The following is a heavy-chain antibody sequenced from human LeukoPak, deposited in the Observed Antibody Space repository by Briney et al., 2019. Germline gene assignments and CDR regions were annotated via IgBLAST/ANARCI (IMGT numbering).Heavy chain of an antibody. Sequence: SETLSLTCTVSGGSISSYYWSWIRQPPGKGLEWIGYIYYSGSTNYNPSLKSRVTISVDTSKNQFSLKLSSVTAADTAVYYCARGLGFWSGYYILGRSDYYYYGMDVWGQGTTVTVSS. V-gene: IGHV4-59*01. J-gene: IGHJ6*02. D-gene: IGHD3-3*01. CDR2: IYYSGST. CDR3: ARGLGFWSGYYILGRSDYYYYGMDV. CDR1: GGSISSYY.